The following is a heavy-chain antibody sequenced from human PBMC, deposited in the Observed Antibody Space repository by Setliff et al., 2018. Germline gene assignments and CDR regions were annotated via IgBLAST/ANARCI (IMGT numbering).Heavy chain of an antibody. V-gene: IGHV4-59*12. Sequence: GSLRLSCAASGFTFSSYSMNWIRQHPGKGLEWIGYIYYSGSTYYNPSLKSRVTISVDTSKNQFSLKLSSVTAADTAVYYCARRETYYNFWSGYFDYWGQGTLVTVSS. CDR2: IYYSGST. CDR3: ARRETYYNFWSGYFDY. CDR1: GFTFSSYS. J-gene: IGHJ4*02. D-gene: IGHD3-3*01.